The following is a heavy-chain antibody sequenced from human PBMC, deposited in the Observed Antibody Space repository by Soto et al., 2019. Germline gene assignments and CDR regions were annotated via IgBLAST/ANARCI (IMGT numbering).Heavy chain of an antibody. Sequence: PSETLSLTCAVSGGSISSGGYSWSWIRQPPGKGLEWIGYIYHSGSTYYNPSLKSRVTISVDRSKNQFSLKLSSVTAADTAVYYCARDQGVGCTNGVCYTGGWFDPWGQGTLVTV. CDR1: GGSISSGGYS. D-gene: IGHD2-8*01. CDR3: ARDQGVGCTNGVCYTGGWFDP. CDR2: IYHSGST. J-gene: IGHJ5*02. V-gene: IGHV4-30-2*01.